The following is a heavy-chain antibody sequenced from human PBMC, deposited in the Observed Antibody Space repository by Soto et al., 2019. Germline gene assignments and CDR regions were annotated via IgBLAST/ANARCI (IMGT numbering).Heavy chain of an antibody. CDR3: AKERKKEDYDSSGYYYDY. Sequence: QVQLVESGGGVVQPGRSLRLSCAASGFTFSSYGMHWVRQAPGKGLEWVAVISYDGSNNYYADSVKGRFTISRDNSKNTLDLQMNSLRAEDTAVYYCAKERKKEDYDSSGYYYDYWGQGTLVTVSS. J-gene: IGHJ4*02. V-gene: IGHV3-30*18. D-gene: IGHD3-22*01. CDR2: ISYDGSNN. CDR1: GFTFSSYG.